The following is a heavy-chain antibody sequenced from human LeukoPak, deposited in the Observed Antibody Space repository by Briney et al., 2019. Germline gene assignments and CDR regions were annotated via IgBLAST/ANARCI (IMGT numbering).Heavy chain of an antibody. CDR2: IPYTGST. V-gene: IGHV4-39*07. D-gene: IGHD3-3*01. J-gene: IGHJ5*02. Sequence: SETLSLTCTVSGGSISSSSYYWGWIRQPPGKGLEWIGSIPYTGSTYYKSSLRSRLSMSVDPSENQFSLKLSSVTAADTAVYYCARVGGFDFGVAIGNNWFDPWGQGTLVTVSS. CDR3: ARVGGFDFGVAIGNNWFDP. CDR1: GGSISSSSYY.